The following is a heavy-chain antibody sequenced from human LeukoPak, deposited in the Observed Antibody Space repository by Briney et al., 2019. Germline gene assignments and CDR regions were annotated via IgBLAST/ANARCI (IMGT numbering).Heavy chain of an antibody. CDR1: GYTFTGYY. V-gene: IGHV1-2*04. J-gene: IGHJ6*02. Sequence: GSLRLSCEASGYTFTGYYMHWVRQAPGQGLEWMGWINPNSGGTNYAQKFQGWVTMTRDTSISTAYMELSRLRSDDTAVYYCARAITMVLYGMDVWGQGTTVTVSS. D-gene: IGHD3-10*01. CDR2: INPNSGGT. CDR3: ARAITMVLYGMDV.